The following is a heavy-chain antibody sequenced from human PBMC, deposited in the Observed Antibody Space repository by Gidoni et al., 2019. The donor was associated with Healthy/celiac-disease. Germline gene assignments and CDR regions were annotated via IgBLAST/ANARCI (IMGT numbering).Heavy chain of an antibody. CDR1: GGSFCGYY. J-gene: IGHJ4*02. CDR3: ARVKYSSGYYPRLDY. D-gene: IGHD3-22*01. Sequence: QVQLQQWCAGLLTPSETLSLTCAVYGGSFCGYYWSWIRQPPGTGLEWIGEINHSGSTNYNPSLKSRVTISVDTSKNQFSLKLSSVTAADTAVYYCARVKYSSGYYPRLDYWGQGTLVTVSS. V-gene: IGHV4-34*01. CDR2: INHSGST.